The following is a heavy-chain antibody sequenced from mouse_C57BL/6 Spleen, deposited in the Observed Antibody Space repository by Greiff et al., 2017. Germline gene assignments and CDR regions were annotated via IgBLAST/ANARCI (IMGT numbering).Heavy chain of an antibody. J-gene: IGHJ4*01. V-gene: IGHV1-64*01. CDR2: IHPNSGST. CDR1: GYTFTSYW. CDR3: ARWTMGVAMDY. Sequence: QVQLQQSGAELVKPGASVKLSCKASGYTFTSYWMHWVKQRPGQGLEWIGMIHPNSGSTNYNEKFKSKATLTVDKSSSTAYMQLSSLTSEDSAVYYCARWTMGVAMDYWGQGTSVTVSS.